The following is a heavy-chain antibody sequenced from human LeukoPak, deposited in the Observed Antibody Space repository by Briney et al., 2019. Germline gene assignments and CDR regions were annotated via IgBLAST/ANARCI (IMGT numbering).Heavy chain of an antibody. Sequence: ASVKVSCKASGGTFSSYAISWVRQAPGQGLEWMGGIIPIFGTANYAQKFQGRVTVTADESTSTAYMELSSLRSEDTAVYYCARLPRTQEAAAGLLSDYWGQGTLVTVSS. CDR1: GGTFSSYA. V-gene: IGHV1-69*13. D-gene: IGHD6-13*01. J-gene: IGHJ4*02. CDR3: ARLPRTQEAAAGLLSDY. CDR2: IIPIFGTA.